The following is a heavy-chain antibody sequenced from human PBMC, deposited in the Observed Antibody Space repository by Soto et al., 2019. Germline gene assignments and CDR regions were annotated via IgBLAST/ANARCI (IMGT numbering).Heavy chain of an antibody. D-gene: IGHD2-8*01. CDR2: VNTGGVIT. CDR1: GFTFSSYA. J-gene: IGHJ5*02. CDR3: AKGLYVQWFDP. V-gene: IGHV3-23*01. Sequence: HPGGSLRLSCAASGFTFSSYAMSWVRQAPGKGLDWVSTVNTGGVITYYAASGKGRFTLSRDNSKSTLYLQMNSLRAEDTGIYYCAKGLYVQWFDPWGQGTLVTSPQ.